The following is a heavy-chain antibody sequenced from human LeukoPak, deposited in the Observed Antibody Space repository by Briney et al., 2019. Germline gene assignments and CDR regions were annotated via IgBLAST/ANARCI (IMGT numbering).Heavy chain of an antibody. CDR2: ISGTGGST. CDR3: AKDLGGGADY. CDR1: GFTFSSYA. D-gene: IGHD1-26*01. Sequence: PGGSLRLSCAASGFTFSSYAKRWVRQAPGKGLEWVSAISGTGGSTYYADSVKGRFTTSRDNSKNTLYLQMNSLRAEDTAVYYCAKDLGGGADYWGQGTLVTVSS. V-gene: IGHV3-23*01. J-gene: IGHJ4*02.